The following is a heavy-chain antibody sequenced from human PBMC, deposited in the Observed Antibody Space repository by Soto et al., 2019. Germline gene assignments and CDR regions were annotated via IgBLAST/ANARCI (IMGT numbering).Heavy chain of an antibody. CDR1: AGTFSSYA. D-gene: IGHD6-13*01. CDR2: IIPIFGTA. CDR3: AINSRADSRWSPSDAFDI. Sequence: SGKVSCEASAGTFSSYAISWVRQAPGQGLEWMGGIIPIFGTANYAQKFQGRVTITADESTSTAYMELSSLRSEDTAVYYCAINSRADSRWSPSDAFDIWGQGTMVTGSS. J-gene: IGHJ3*02. V-gene: IGHV1-69*13.